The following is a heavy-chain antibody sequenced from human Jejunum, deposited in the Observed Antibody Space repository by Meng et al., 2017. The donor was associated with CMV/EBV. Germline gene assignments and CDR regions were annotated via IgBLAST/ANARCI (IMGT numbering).Heavy chain of an antibody. Sequence: LSCAASVFTFGPYYMAWVRQAPGKGLEWVSYITGSGNTIYYADSVKGRFTISRDNAKSSLYLEINSLRAEDTAVYYCVRGNYGFDYWGQGTLVTVSS. CDR1: VFTFGPYY. J-gene: IGHJ4*02. CDR2: ITGSGNTI. D-gene: IGHD4-17*01. V-gene: IGHV3-11*01. CDR3: VRGNYGFDY.